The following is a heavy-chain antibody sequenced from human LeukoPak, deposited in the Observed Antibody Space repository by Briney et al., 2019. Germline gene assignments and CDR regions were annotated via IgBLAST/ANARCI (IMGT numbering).Heavy chain of an antibody. V-gene: IGHV1-69*13. Sequence: SVKVSCKASGGTFSSYAISWVRQAPGQGLEWMGGIIPIFGTANYAQKFQGRVTITADESTSTAYMELSSLGSEDTAVYYCAGGPQQLASYFDYWGQGTLVTVSS. CDR1: GGTFSSYA. CDR3: AGGPQQLASYFDY. CDR2: IIPIFGTA. D-gene: IGHD6-13*01. J-gene: IGHJ4*02.